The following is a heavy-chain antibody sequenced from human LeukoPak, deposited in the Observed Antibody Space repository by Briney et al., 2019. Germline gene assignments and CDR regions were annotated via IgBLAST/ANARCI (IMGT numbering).Heavy chain of an antibody. J-gene: IGHJ4*02. Sequence: ASVTLSCTASGYTFTGYYMHWVRQAPGQGLEWMGWINPNSGGTNYAQKVQGRVTMTRDTSNSTAYMELSRLRSDDTAVYYCVRAIPRYSSIGYFGYWGQGTLVTLS. CDR3: VRAIPRYSSIGYFGY. V-gene: IGHV1-2*02. CDR2: INPNSGGT. D-gene: IGHD6-13*01. CDR1: GYTFTGYY.